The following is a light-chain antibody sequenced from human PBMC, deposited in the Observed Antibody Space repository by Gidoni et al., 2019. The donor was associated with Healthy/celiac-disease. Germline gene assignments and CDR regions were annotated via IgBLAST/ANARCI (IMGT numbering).Light chain of an antibody. Sequence: EIVMMQPPAILPVSPGERATLSCRASQSVSSDLAWYQQKPGQDPRILISGASTRATGLPARFSGSGSGTEFTLIISSLQSEDFAVYYCQQYDSWTPAFGGGTKVDIK. J-gene: IGKJ4*01. CDR3: QQYDSWTPA. CDR2: GAS. V-gene: IGKV3-15*01. CDR1: QSVSSD.